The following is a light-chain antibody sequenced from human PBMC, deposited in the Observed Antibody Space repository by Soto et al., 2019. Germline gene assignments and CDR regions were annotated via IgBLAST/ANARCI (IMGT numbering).Light chain of an antibody. CDR2: DAS. Sequence: DIQMTQSPSTLSASVGDRVTMTCRASQSIRSWLAWYQQKLGKAPKLLIYDASNLETGVPSRFSGSGSGTEFTLTISSLQPDDFATYYCQHYNSYSEAFGQGTKVDIK. CDR1: QSIRSW. CDR3: QHYNSYSEA. J-gene: IGKJ1*01. V-gene: IGKV1-5*01.